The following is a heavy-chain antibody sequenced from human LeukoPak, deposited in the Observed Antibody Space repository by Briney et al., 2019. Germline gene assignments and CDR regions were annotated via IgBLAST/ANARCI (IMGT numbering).Heavy chain of an antibody. Sequence: GASVKVSCKASGYTFTSYDINWVRQATGQGLEWMGWMNPNSGNTGYAQKFQGRVAISADESTYTAYMELSSLKSDDTAVYYCARGIPYYDFSRYYFDYWGQGTLVTVSS. D-gene: IGHD3/OR15-3a*01. V-gene: IGHV1-8*03. CDR1: GYTFTSYD. J-gene: IGHJ4*02. CDR3: ARGIPYYDFSRYYFDY. CDR2: MNPNSGNT.